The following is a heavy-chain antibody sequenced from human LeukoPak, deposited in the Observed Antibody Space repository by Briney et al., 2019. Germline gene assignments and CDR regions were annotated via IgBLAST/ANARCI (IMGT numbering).Heavy chain of an antibody. Sequence: PGGSLKLPCAASGFTFSGSAMHWVRQASGKGLEWVGRIRSKANSYATAYAASVEGRFTISRDDSKNTAYLQMNSLKTEDTAVYYCLLSNLHYYYYYMDVWGKGTTVTVSS. J-gene: IGHJ6*03. CDR3: LLSNLHYYYYYMDV. CDR2: IRSKANSYAT. CDR1: GFTFSGSA. V-gene: IGHV3-73*01.